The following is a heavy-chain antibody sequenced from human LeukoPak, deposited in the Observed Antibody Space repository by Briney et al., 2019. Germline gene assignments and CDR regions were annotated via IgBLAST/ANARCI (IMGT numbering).Heavy chain of an antibody. J-gene: IGHJ3*02. CDR1: GFTFSSYE. CDR2: ISSSDNTI. D-gene: IGHD3-22*01. Sequence: PGGSLRLSCAASGFTFSSYEMHWVRQAPGKGLEWVSYISSSDNTIYYADSVKGRFTISRDNAKNSLFLQMNNLRAEDTAVYYCARDIGVRGYYYEEDAFDIWGQGTMVTVSS. CDR3: ARDIGVRGYYYEEDAFDI. V-gene: IGHV3-48*03.